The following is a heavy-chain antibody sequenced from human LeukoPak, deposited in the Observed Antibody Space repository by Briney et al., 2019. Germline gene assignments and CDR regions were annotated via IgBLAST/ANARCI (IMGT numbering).Heavy chain of an antibody. D-gene: IGHD1-26*01. CDR2: MNPNSGNT. Sequence: ASVKVSCKASGYTFTSYDINWVRQATGQGLEWMGWMNPNSGNTGYAQKFQGRVTMTTDTSTSTAYMELRSLRSDDTAVYYCARDSRPGSEWELLPPFDYWGQGTLVTVSS. V-gene: IGHV1-8*01. CDR3: ARDSRPGSEWELLPPFDY. CDR1: GYTFTSYD. J-gene: IGHJ4*02.